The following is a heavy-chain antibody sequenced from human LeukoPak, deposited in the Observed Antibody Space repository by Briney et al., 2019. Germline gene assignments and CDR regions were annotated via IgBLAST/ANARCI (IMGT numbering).Heavy chain of an antibody. V-gene: IGHV1-46*01. J-gene: IGHJ3*02. CDR2: INPSGGST. Sequence: ASVKVSCKASGYTFTSYYMHWVRQAPGQGLEWMGIINPSGGSTSYAQKFQGRVTMTRDTSTSTVYMELSSLRSEDTAVYYCARDREGNWNEDAFDIWGQGTMVTVSS. D-gene: IGHD1-1*01. CDR1: GYTFTSYY. CDR3: ARDREGNWNEDAFDI.